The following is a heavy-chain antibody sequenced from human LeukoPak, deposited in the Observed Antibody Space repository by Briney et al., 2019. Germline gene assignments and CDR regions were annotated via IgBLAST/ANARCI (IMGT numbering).Heavy chain of an antibody. CDR3: AKDRGGPYDYVWGSYRQTGGFDY. V-gene: IGHV3-9*01. Sequence: GGSLRLSCIASGFTFDDYAMHWVRQAPGKGLEWVSGISWNSGSIGYADSVKGRFTISRDNAKNSLHLQMNSLRAEDTAVYYCAKDRGGPYDYVWGSYRQTGGFDYWGQGTLVTVSS. D-gene: IGHD3-16*02. CDR1: GFTFDDYA. J-gene: IGHJ4*02. CDR2: ISWNSGSI.